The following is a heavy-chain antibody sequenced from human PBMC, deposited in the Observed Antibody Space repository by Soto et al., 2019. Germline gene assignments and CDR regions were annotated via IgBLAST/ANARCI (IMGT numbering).Heavy chain of an antibody. CDR2: ITPIFGTA. V-gene: IGHV1-69*13. Sequence: GASVKVSCKASGGTFSSYAISWVRQAPGQGLEWMGGITPIFGTANYAQKFQGRVTITADESTSTAYMELSSLRSEDTAVYYCARGSGGDSGGAFDIWRQGTMVTVSS. CDR3: ARGSGGDSGGAFDI. J-gene: IGHJ3*02. CDR1: GGTFSSYA. D-gene: IGHD2-21*02.